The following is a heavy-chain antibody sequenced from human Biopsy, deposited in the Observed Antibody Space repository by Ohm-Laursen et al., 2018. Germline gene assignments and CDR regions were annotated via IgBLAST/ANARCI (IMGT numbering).Heavy chain of an antibody. Sequence: SETLSFTSPVSSGSFTGHHWTWIRQPPGKGMEWIGHISHTGYTSYKSSLKSRVTISLDTSRKHFSLRLTSLAAADTAVYYCARGSNEYGGLYFPHWGQGTLVTVSS. CDR1: SGSFTGHH. V-gene: IGHV4-59*11. J-gene: IGHJ1*01. CDR3: ARGSNEYGGLYFPH. D-gene: IGHD4-23*01. CDR2: ISHTGYT.